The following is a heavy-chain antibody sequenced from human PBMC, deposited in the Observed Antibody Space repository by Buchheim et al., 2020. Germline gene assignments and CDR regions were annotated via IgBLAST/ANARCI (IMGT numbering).Heavy chain of an antibody. CDR2: INPSGGST. CDR1: GYTFTSYY. J-gene: IGHJ6*02. V-gene: IGHV1-46*03. Sequence: QVQLVQSGAEVKKPGASVKVSCKASGYTFTSYYMHWVRQAPGQGLEWMGIINPSGGSTSYAQKFQGRVTMTRDKSTSKVNMELSSLRSEDTAVYYCARAGTIQLYYYYGMDVWGQGTT. D-gene: IGHD5-18*01. CDR3: ARAGTIQLYYYYGMDV.